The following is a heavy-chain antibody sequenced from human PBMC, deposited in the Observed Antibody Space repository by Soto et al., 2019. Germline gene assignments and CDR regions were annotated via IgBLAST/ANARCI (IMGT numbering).Heavy chain of an antibody. CDR1: GGSISSYY. D-gene: IGHD3-10*01. V-gene: IGHV4-59*01. CDR3: ARVKGSGSWVYYYMDV. CDR2: IYYSGST. J-gene: IGHJ6*03. Sequence: PSETLSLTCTVSGGSISSYYWSWIRQPPGKGLEWIGYIYYSGSTNYNPSLKSRVTISVDTSKNQFSLKLSSVTAADTAVYYCARVKGSGSWVYYYMDVWGKGTTVTVSS.